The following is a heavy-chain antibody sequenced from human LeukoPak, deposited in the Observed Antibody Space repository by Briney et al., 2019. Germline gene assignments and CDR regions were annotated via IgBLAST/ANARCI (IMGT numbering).Heavy chain of an antibody. CDR2: IYYSGNT. J-gene: IGHJ3*02. V-gene: IGHV4-59*08. CDR3: ARDLRGSDAFDI. Sequence: SETLSLTCTVSGGSMSNCYWSWIRQAPGKGLEWIGYIYYSGNTNYNPSLKSRVTISVDTSKNQFSLKLSSVTAADTAVYYCARDLRGSDAFDIWGQGTMVTVSS. CDR1: GGSMSNCY.